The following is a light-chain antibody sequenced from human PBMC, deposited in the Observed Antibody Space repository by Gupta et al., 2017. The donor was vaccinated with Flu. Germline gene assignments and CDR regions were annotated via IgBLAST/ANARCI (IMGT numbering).Light chain of an antibody. CDR1: ETVGSGY. V-gene: IGKV3-20*01. CDR2: KDS. J-gene: IGKJ1*01. CDR3: QQECYIPRT. Sequence: GTLYLSPGERATLSCRASETVGSGYLAWFQQKPGQAPRLIIYKDSTRAAGLPDRFSGDGSGTDFTLTISRLEPEDFAVYYCQQECYIPRTFGQGTLVEIK.